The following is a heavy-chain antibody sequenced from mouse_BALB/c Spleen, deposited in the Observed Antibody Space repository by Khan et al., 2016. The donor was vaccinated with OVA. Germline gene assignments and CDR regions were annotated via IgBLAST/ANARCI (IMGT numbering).Heavy chain of an antibody. J-gene: IGHJ4*01. CDR2: INPRSGYT. CDR1: GYSFTCHT. CDR3: ARRMTGYALDY. Sequence: VQLQQSGAELARPGASVKMSCKASGYSFTCHTMHWVKQRPGQGLEWIGYINPRSGYTNYNQKFNDKATLTADKSSSTAYMQLSSLTSEDSAVYYCARRMTGYALDYWGQGTSVTVSS. D-gene: IGHD2-10*02. V-gene: IGHV1-4*01.